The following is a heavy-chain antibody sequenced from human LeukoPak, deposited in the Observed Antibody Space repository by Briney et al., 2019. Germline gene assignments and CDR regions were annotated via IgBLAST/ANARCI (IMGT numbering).Heavy chain of an antibody. CDR1: GGSISSYY. J-gene: IGHJ4*02. D-gene: IGHD7-27*01. Sequence: SETLSLTCTVSGGSISSYYWSWIRQPPGKGLEWIGYIYYSGSTNYNPSLKSRVTISVDTSKNQFSLKLSSVTAADTAVYYCASAGVTGDRPPRFDYWGQGTLVTVSS. CDR3: ASAGVTGDRPPRFDY. V-gene: IGHV4-59*01. CDR2: IYYSGST.